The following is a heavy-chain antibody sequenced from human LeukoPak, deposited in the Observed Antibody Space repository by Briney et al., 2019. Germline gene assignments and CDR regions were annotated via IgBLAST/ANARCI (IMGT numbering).Heavy chain of an antibody. D-gene: IGHD4-23*01. J-gene: IGHJ6*03. CDR1: GGSISSYY. CDR2: IYYSGST. CDR3: ARGRAGEYGGNSYYYYYMDV. V-gene: IGHV4-59*01. Sequence: SETLSLTCTVSGGSISSYYWSWIRQPPGKGLEWIGYIYYSGSTNYNPSLTSRVTISVDTSKNQFSLKLSSVTAADTAVYYCARGRAGEYGGNSYYYYYMDVWGKGTTVTISS.